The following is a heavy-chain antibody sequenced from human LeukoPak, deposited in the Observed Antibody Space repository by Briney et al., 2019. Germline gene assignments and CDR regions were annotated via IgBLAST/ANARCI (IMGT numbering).Heavy chain of an antibody. V-gene: IGHV4-34*01. CDR3: ARDRYSSSWLDY. D-gene: IGHD6-13*01. Sequence: SETLSLTCAVYGGSFSGYYWSWIRQPPGKGLEWIGEIYHSGSTNYNPSLKSLVTISVDKSKNQFSLKLSSVTAADTAVYYCARDRYSSSWLDYWGRGTLVTVSS. CDR1: GGSFSGYY. CDR2: IYHSGST. J-gene: IGHJ4*02.